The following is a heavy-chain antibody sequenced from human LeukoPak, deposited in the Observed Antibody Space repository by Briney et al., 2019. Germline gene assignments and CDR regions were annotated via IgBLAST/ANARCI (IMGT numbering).Heavy chain of an antibody. CDR2: ISSGNDYI. V-gene: IGHV3-21*01. CDR1: GFTFSTST. J-gene: IGHJ5*02. D-gene: IGHD6-19*01. CDR3: VRIPNSAGFPNWFDP. Sequence: KTGGSLRLSCAASGFTFSTSTMNWVRQAPGKGLEWVSSISSGNDYIYYADSVKGRFTISRDNAKNSLYLQMNSLRAEDTAVYYCVRIPNSAGFPNWFDPWGQGTLVTVSS.